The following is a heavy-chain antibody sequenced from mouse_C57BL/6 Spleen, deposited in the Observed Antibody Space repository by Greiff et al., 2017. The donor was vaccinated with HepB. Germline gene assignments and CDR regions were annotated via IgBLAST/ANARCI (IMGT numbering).Heavy chain of an antibody. CDR2: IDPENGDT. CDR1: GFNIKDDY. Sequence: EVQLQQSGAELVRPGASVKLSCTASGFNIKDDYMHWVKQRPEQGLEWIGWIDPENGDTEYASKFQGKATITADTSSNTAYLQLSSLTSEDTAVYYCTARVYYDYDDGFAYWGQGTRVTVSA. D-gene: IGHD2-4*01. J-gene: IGHJ3*01. V-gene: IGHV14-4*01. CDR3: TARVYYDYDDGFAY.